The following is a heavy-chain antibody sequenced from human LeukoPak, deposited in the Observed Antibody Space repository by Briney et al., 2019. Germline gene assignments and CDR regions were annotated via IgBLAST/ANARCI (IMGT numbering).Heavy chain of an antibody. CDR3: ARRAGGYSHPYDY. V-gene: IGHV4-39*07. Sequence: KSSETLSLTCTVSGGSISSSPYYWSWIRQPPGKGLEWIGEINHSGSTNYNPSLKSRVTISVDTSKNQFSLKLSSVTAADTAVYYCARRAGGYSHPYDYWGQGILVTVSS. CDR2: INHSGST. D-gene: IGHD4-23*01. CDR1: GGSISSSPYY. J-gene: IGHJ4*02.